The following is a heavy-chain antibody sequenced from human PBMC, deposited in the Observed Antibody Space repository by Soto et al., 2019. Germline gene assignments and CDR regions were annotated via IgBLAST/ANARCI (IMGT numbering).Heavy chain of an antibody. CDR3: ARSPLDSSNEIYFDS. V-gene: IGHV1-45*02. Sequence: QMHLVQSAAEVKKTGSTVTLSCEASEYTFTYLHLHWVRQAPGQGLEWLGWITIFNGNTNYAQKFQDRVVISRDTSLSTVYMTLSGLKSEDTAMYYCARSPLDSSNEIYFDSWGQGTLVTVSS. D-gene: IGHD3-22*01. CDR1: EYTFTYLH. J-gene: IGHJ4*02. CDR2: ITIFNGNT.